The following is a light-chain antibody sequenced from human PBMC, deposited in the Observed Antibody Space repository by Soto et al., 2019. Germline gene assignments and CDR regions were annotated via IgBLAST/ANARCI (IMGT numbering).Light chain of an antibody. J-gene: IGKJ2*01. Sequence: IVLMQSPGTLSLSPGERATLSCRASPNVNNNYLAWYQQKPGQAPIRLIRVASSRATGLPARFSGSGSVTAFTLTISRLEPADFAVYYYQQYCTSPGTFGQGTKLEI. V-gene: IGKV3-20*01. CDR2: VAS. CDR1: PNVNNNY. CDR3: QQYCTSPGT.